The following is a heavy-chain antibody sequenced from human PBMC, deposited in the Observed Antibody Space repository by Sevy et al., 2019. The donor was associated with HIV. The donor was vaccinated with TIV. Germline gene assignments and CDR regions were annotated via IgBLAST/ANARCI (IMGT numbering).Heavy chain of an antibody. V-gene: IGHV3-23*01. CDR1: GFTFSSYA. CDR3: ANSRLYSRSWYEAFDI. CDR2: ISGSGGST. Sequence: GGSLRLSCAASGFTFSSYAMSWVRQAPGKGLEWVSAISGSGGSTYYADSVKGRFTISRDNSKNTLYLQMNSLRAEDTAVYYCANSRLYSRSWYEAFDIWGHGTMVTVSS. J-gene: IGHJ3*02. D-gene: IGHD6-13*01.